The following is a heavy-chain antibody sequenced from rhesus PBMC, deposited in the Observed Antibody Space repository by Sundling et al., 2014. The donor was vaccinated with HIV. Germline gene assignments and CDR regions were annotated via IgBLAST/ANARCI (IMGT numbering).Heavy chain of an antibody. J-gene: IGHJ4*01. Sequence: QMQLQESGPGLVRPSETLSLTCAVSGASISSYLWNWIRQPPGKGLEWIGEINGNTGSTKYNPSLKSRVTISRDTSKNHFSLKLTSMTAADTAVYFCARELPGSGGFDYWGQGILVTVS. D-gene: IGHD6-31*01. CDR3: ARELPGSGGFDY. CDR2: INGNTGST. V-gene: IGHV4-80*01. CDR1: GASISSYL.